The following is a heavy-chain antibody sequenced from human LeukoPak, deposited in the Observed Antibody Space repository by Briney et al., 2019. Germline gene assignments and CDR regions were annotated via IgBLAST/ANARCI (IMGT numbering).Heavy chain of an antibody. V-gene: IGHV4-4*07. D-gene: IGHD2-21*02. J-gene: IGHJ4*02. CDR2: VFTSGNN. CDR1: GASISSFY. CDR3: ARVGDSATYFDY. Sequence: PSETLSLTCTVSGASISSFYWSWIRQPAGKGLEWIGRVFTSGNNNYNPSLKSRVIMSADRSKNQFSLKLSSVTAADTAVYYCARVGDSATYFDYWGQGTLVTVSS.